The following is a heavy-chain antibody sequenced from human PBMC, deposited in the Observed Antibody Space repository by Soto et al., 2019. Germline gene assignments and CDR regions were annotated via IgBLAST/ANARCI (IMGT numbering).Heavy chain of an antibody. CDR3: ARQTYCGGDCYYNWFDP. Sequence: GESLKISCKGSGYSFTSYWIGWVRQMPGKGLEWMGIIYPGDSDTRYSPSFQGQVTISADKSISTAYLQWSSLKASDTAMYYCARQTYCGGDCYYNWFDPWGQGTLVTVYS. V-gene: IGHV5-51*01. J-gene: IGHJ5*02. D-gene: IGHD2-21*02. CDR2: IYPGDSDT. CDR1: GYSFTSYW.